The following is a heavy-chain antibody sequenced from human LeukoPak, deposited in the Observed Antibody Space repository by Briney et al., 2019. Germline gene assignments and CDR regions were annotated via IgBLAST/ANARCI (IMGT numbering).Heavy chain of an antibody. CDR3: ANSSLG. CDR2: ISDSDDRT. J-gene: IGHJ4*02. Sequence: GGSLRLSCAASGFTFSSYALTWVRQAPGKGLEWVSSISDSDDRTHYADSVKGRFTISRVNSQNTLLLQMSNLRTEDTAVYYCANSSLGWGQGTLVTVSS. CDR1: GFTFSSYA. V-gene: IGHV3-23*01.